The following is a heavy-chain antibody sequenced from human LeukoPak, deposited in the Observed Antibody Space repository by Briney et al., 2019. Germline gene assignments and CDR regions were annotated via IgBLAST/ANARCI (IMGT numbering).Heavy chain of an antibody. CDR3: AGHHPRNTVDF. CDR1: GGSSSGYY. J-gene: IGHJ4*02. D-gene: IGHD2/OR15-2a*01. CDR2: INHSGST. Sequence: SETLSLTCAVYGGSSSGYYWSWIRQPPGKGLEWIGEINHSGSTNYNPSLKSRVTISVDTSKNQFSLKLSSVTAADTAVYYCAGHHPRNTVDFWGQGTLVTVSS. V-gene: IGHV4-34*01.